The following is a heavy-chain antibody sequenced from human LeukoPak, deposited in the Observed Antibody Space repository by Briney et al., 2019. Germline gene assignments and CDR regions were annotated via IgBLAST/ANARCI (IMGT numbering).Heavy chain of an antibody. CDR1: GYTFTGYY. CDR3: ARDSLYGGMDY. CDR2: INPNSGGT. V-gene: IGHV1-2*02. D-gene: IGHD4-23*01. Sequence: ASVKVSCKASGYTFTGYYMHWVRQAPGQGLEWMGWINPNSGGTNYAQKFQGRVTMTRDTSISAAYMELSRLRSEDTAVYYCARDSLYGGMDYWGQGTLVTVSS. J-gene: IGHJ4*02.